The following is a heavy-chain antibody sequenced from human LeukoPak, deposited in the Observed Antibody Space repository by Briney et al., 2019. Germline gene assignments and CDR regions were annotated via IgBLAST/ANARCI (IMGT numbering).Heavy chain of an antibody. CDR1: GFTFSSYA. CDR2: ISYDGTNK. D-gene: IGHD4-17*01. V-gene: IGHV3-30*04. Sequence: PGGSLRLSCAASGFTFSSYAMHWVRQAPGKGLEWVAVISYDGTNKYYADSVKGRFTISRDNSKNTLYLQMNSPRAEDTAVYYCARALPRGAGDYKNWGQGTLVTVSS. CDR3: ARALPRGAGDYKN. J-gene: IGHJ4*02.